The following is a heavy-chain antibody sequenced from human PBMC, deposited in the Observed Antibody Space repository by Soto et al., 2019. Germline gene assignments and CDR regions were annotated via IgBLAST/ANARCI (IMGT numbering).Heavy chain of an antibody. CDR3: ARVPGSGSQGVVYGMDV. Sequence: GGSLRLSCAASGFTFSSYDVHWVRQATGKGLEWVSAIGTAGDTYYPGSVKGRFTISRENAKNSLYLQMNSLRAGDTAVYYCARVPGSGSQGVVYGMDVWGQGTTVTVSS. CDR2: IGTAGDT. J-gene: IGHJ6*02. V-gene: IGHV3-13*01. CDR1: GFTFSSYD. D-gene: IGHD3-10*01.